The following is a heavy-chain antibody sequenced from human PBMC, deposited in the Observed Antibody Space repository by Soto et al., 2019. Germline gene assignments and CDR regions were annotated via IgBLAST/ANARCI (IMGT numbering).Heavy chain of an antibody. J-gene: IGHJ3*02. CDR1: GFSLSNARMG. D-gene: IGHD2-2*02. V-gene: IGHV2-26*01. Sequence: GSGPTLVNPTETLTLTCTVSGFSLSNARMGVGWIRQPPRKALEWLAHIFSNDEKSYSTSLKSRLTISKGTSKSQVVLTLTNMDPVDTATYYCARYLVTFPHDAFDIWGQGTMVTVSS. CDR2: IFSNDEK. CDR3: ARYLVTFPHDAFDI.